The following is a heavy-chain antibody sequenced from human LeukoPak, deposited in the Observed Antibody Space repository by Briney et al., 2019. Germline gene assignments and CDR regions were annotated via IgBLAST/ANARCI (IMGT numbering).Heavy chain of an antibody. D-gene: IGHD3-10*01. CDR3: ARDWNSNYYGSGSYSFGMDV. CDR2: TYYRSKWYN. J-gene: IGHJ6*02. V-gene: IGHV6-1*01. Sequence: SQTLSLTCAISGDSVSSNSAAWNWIRQSPSRGLEWLGRTYYRSKWYNDYAVSVKSRITINPDTSKNQFSLQLNSVTPEDTAVYCCARDWNSNYYGSGSYSFGMDVWGQGTTVTVSS. CDR1: GDSVSSNSAA.